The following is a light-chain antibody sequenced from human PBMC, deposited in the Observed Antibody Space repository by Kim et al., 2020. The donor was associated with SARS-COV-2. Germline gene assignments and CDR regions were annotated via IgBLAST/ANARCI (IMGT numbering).Light chain of an antibody. CDR3: QQYNEWPLT. Sequence: GAQGERGSDASRASQSGRTNLVWYQQKSGQDTRLLMHGASTRATGIPARFSGSGSGTEFTLNINSLQSEDFAVYYCQQYNEWPLTFGGGTKVDIK. CDR2: GAS. CDR1: QSGRTN. J-gene: IGKJ4*01. V-gene: IGKV3-15*01.